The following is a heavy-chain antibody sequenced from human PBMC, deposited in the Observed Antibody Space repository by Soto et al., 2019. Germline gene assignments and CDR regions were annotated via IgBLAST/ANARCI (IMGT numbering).Heavy chain of an antibody. J-gene: IGHJ4*02. D-gene: IGHD3-10*01. CDR3: AKSQSPMVRGVIEAFDF. CDR1: RFTFDDYA. Sequence: EVQLVESGGGVVRPGGSLRLCCVASRFTFDDYAMSWVRQVPGKGLEWVSGINWNGGSTHYADSVKGRCTISRDNAKNSLYLQMNSLRDEDTAFYYCAKSQSPMVRGVIEAFDFWGQGTLVTVSS. V-gene: IGHV3-20*04. CDR2: INWNGGST.